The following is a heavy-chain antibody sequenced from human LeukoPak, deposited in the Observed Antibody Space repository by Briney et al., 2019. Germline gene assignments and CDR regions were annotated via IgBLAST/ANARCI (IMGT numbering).Heavy chain of an antibody. V-gene: IGHV4-34*01. D-gene: IGHD6-13*01. CDR1: GGSFSGYY. Sequence: SETLSLTCAVYGGSFSGYYWSWIRQPPGKGLEWIGEINHSGSTNYNPSLKSRVTISVDTSKNQFSLKLCSVTAADTAVYYCARGGKAAAGNFHYYYYMDVWGKGTTVTVSS. CDR3: ARGGKAAAGNFHYYYYMDV. J-gene: IGHJ6*03. CDR2: INHSGST.